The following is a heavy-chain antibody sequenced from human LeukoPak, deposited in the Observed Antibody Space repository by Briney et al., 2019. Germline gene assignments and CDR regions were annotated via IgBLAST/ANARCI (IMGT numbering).Heavy chain of an antibody. CDR3: ARDRAVRWTGSLNI. V-gene: IGHV3-11*01. CDR2: ISSSGSTI. J-gene: IGHJ3*02. Sequence: GGSLRLSCAASGFTCSDYYMSWLRQAPGKGLEWVSYISSSGSTIYYADSVKGRFTISRDNAKNSLYLQMNSLRAEDTAVYYCARDRAVRWTGSLNIWGQGTMVTVSS. CDR1: GFTCSDYY. D-gene: IGHD3/OR15-3a*01.